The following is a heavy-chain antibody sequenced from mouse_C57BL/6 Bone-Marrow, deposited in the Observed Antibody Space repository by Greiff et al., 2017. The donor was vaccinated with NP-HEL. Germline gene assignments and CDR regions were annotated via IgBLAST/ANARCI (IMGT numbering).Heavy chain of an antibody. D-gene: IGHD1-1*01. V-gene: IGHV8-8*01. J-gene: IGHJ2*01. CDR1: GFSLSTFGMG. CDR3: ARTPTVVATGDY. Sequence: QVTLKVSGPGILQPSQTLSLTCSFSGFSLSTFGMGVGWIRQPSGKGLEWLAHIWWDDDKYYNPALKSRLTLSKDPSKNQVFLKIANVDTAETATYYCARTPTVVATGDYWGQGTTLTVSS. CDR2: IWWDDDK.